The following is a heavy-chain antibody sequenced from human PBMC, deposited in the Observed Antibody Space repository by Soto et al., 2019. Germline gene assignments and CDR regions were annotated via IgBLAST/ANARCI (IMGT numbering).Heavy chain of an antibody. J-gene: IGHJ4*02. CDR1: GDSISSSSYY. CDR2: IYYSGNT. D-gene: IGHD2-2*01. CDR3: ASHCSSASCYLPAFDY. V-gene: IGHV4-39*01. Sequence: PSETLSLTCTVSGDSISSSSYYWGWIRQPPGKGLEWIGSIYYSGNTFYNPSLKSRVTISVVTSMNQFSLKLNPVTAADTAVYYCASHCSSASCYLPAFDYWGQGTLVTVSS.